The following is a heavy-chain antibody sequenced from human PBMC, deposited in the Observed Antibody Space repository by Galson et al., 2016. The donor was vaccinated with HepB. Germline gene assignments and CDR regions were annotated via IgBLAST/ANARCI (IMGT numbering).Heavy chain of an antibody. J-gene: IGHJ4*02. CDR1: GYTFNIHY. Sequence: SVKVSCKASGYTFNIHYMHWARQAPGQGLEWMGIMNPSGGVTSYPQKFRGRITMTRDTSTNTVYMELSSLRSEDTAVYYCARDPLFCSGGRCYRDAYNCPDYWGQGTLVTVSS. V-gene: IGHV1-46*02. CDR2: MNPSGGVT. D-gene: IGHD2-15*01. CDR3: ARDPLFCSGGRCYRDAYNCPDY.